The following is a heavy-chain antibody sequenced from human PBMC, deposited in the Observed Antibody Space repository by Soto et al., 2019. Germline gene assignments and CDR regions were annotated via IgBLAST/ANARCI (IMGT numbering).Heavy chain of an antibody. CDR3: ARVGARPRFYYYYMDV. D-gene: IGHD3-16*01. Sequence: GESLKISCKGSGYSFTSYWIGWVRQMPGKGLEWMGIIYPGDSDTRYSPSFQGQVTISADKSISTAYLQWSSLKASDTAMYYCARVGARPRFYYYYMDVWGKGTTVTVSS. V-gene: IGHV5-51*01. CDR1: GYSFTSYW. J-gene: IGHJ6*03. CDR2: IYPGDSDT.